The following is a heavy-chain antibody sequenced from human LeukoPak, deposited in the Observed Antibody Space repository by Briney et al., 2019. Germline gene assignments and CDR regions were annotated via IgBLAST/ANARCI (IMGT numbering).Heavy chain of an antibody. J-gene: IGHJ3*02. CDR1: GYTLTELS. CDR3: AYDYSNTGAFDI. D-gene: IGHD4-11*01. Sequence: SVKVSCKVSGYTLTELSMHWVRQAPGKGLEWMGGIIPIFGTANYAQKFQGRVTITTDESTSTAYMELSSLRSEDTGVYYCAYDYSNTGAFDIWGQGTMVTVSS. V-gene: IGHV1-69*05. CDR2: IIPIFGTA.